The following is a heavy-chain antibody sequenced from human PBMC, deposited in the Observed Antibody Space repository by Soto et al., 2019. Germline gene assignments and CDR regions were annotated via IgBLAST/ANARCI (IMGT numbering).Heavy chain of an antibody. CDR1: GFTFSDYA. D-gene: IGHD2-8*01. J-gene: IGHJ4*02. CDR2: ISSDGTIK. V-gene: IGHV3-30-3*01. CDR3: ARDRCTNGVCYYFAY. Sequence: GSLRLSCAASGFTFSDYAMYWVRQAPGEGLEWVAIISSDGTIKYSADSVKGRFTISRDNSKNTVFLQMNSLRAEDTAVYYCARDRCTNGVCYYFAYWGQGTPVTVSS.